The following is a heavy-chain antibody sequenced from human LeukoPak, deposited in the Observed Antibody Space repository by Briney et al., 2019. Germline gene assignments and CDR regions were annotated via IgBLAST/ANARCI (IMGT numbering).Heavy chain of an antibody. CDR3: AKDIGLLGGVYFDY. V-gene: IGHV3-9*02. J-gene: IGHJ4*02. CDR1: GFTSDDYA. D-gene: IGHD2-15*01. Sequence: PGGSLRLSCAASGFTSDDYAMHWVRQAPGKGLEWVSGISWNSGSIGYADSVRGRFTISRDNAKNSLYLQMNSLRAEDTALYYCAKDIGLLGGVYFDYWGQGTLVTVSS. CDR2: ISWNSGSI.